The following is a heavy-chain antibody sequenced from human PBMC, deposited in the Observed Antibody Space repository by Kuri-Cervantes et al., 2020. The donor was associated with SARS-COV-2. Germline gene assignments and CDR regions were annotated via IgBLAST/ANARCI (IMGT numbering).Heavy chain of an antibody. CDR2: IFSNDEK. CDR3: ARTPYYYGSGSYYPRYYYYGMDV. D-gene: IGHD3-10*01. Sequence: LRLSCTVSGGSISSSSYYWGWIRQPPGKGLEWLAHIFSNDEKSYSTSLKSRLTISKDTSKSQVVLTMTNMDPVDTATYYCARTPYYYGSGSYYPRYYYYGMDVWGQGTTVTVAS. J-gene: IGHJ6*02. V-gene: IGHV2-26*01. CDR1: GGSISSSSYY.